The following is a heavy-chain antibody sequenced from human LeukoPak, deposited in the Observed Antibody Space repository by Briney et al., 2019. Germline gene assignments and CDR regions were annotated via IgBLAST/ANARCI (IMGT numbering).Heavy chain of an antibody. CDR1: GFTFSSYA. CDR3: ARDFMVRGVTVY. J-gene: IGHJ4*02. Sequence: GGSLRLSCAASGFTFSSYAMHWVRQAPGKGLEWVAVISYDGSNKYYADSVKGRFTISRDNSKNTLYLQMNSLRAEDTAVYYCARDFMVRGVTVYWGQGTLVTVSS. CDR2: ISYDGSNK. D-gene: IGHD3-10*01. V-gene: IGHV3-30-3*01.